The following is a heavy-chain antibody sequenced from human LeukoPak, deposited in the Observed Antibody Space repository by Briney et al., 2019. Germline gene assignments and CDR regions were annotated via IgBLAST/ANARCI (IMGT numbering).Heavy chain of an antibody. D-gene: IGHD6-13*01. V-gene: IGHV1-8*03. CDR1: GYTFTSYD. CDR2: MNPNSGNT. CDR3: AGYGIAAAGKGAYYYYYYMDV. Sequence: GASVKVSCKASGYTFTSYDINLVRQATGQGLEWMGWMNPNSGNTGYAQKFQGRVTITRNTSISTAYMELSSLRSEDTAVYYCAGYGIAAAGKGAYYYYYYMDVWGKGTTVTVSS. J-gene: IGHJ6*03.